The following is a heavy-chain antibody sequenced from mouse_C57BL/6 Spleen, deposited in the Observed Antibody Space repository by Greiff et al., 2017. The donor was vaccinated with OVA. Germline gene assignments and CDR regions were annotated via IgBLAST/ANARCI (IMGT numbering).Heavy chain of an antibody. CDR2: INPSNGGT. CDR1: GYTFTSYW. Sequence: QVQLQQPGTELVKPGASVKLSCKASGYTFTSYWMHWVKQRPGQGLEWIGNINPSNGGTNYNEKFKSKATLTVDKSSSTAYMQLSSLTSEDSAVYYCAREGYDYDEGVYYYAMDYWGQGTSVTVSS. J-gene: IGHJ4*01. CDR3: AREGYDYDEGVYYYAMDY. D-gene: IGHD2-4*01. V-gene: IGHV1-53*01.